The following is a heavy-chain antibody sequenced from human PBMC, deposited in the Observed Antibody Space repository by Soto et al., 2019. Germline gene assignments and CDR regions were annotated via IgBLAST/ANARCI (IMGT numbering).Heavy chain of an antibody. CDR3: AMSLSAPGPFDY. D-gene: IGHD6-13*01. J-gene: IGHJ4*02. CDR2: ISGSGITP. CDR1: GFTFRNSA. Sequence: PGGSLRLSCAASGFTFRNSAMTWVRQAPGKGLEWVSAISGSGITPYYADSVKGRFTISRDNSKNTLYLQMNSLRVEDTAVYYCAMSLSAPGPFDYWGQGTLVTVSS. V-gene: IGHV3-23*01.